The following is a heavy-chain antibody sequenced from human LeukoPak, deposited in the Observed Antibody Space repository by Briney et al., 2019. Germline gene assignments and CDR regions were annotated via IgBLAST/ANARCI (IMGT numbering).Heavy chain of an antibody. CDR1: GFTFSDYN. CDR3: ARNHRRGLWVITEFDY. CDR2: ISRSGSTK. Sequence: PGGSLRLSCAASGFTFSDYNMRWIRQAPGKGLEWVSSISRSGSTKYYADSVKGRFTISRDNAKNSLYLQMNSLRAEDTALYHCARNHRRGLWVITEFDYWGQGTLVTVSS. V-gene: IGHV3-11*01. J-gene: IGHJ4*02. D-gene: IGHD3-22*01.